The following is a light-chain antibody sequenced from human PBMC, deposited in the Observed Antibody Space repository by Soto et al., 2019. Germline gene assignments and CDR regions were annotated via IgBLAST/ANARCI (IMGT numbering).Light chain of an antibody. CDR1: SSNIGAGYD. Sequence: QSVLTQPPSVSGAPGQRVTISCTGSSSNIGAGYDVHWYQQLPGTAPKLLIYGNSNRPSGVPDRFSGSKSGTSASLAITGLQAEDGADYYCQSYDISLSVVFGGGTKLTVL. J-gene: IGLJ2*01. CDR3: QSYDISLSVV. V-gene: IGLV1-40*01. CDR2: GNS.